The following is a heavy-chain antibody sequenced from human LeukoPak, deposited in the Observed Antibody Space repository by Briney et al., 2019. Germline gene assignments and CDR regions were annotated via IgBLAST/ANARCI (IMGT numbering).Heavy chain of an antibody. D-gene: IGHD6-13*01. CDR2: INHSGST. V-gene: IGHV4-34*01. J-gene: IGHJ6*02. CDR3: ARGAPIKYSSRTHYGMDV. CDR1: GGSFSGYY. Sequence: SETLSLTCAVYGGSFSGYYWSWIRQPPGKGLEWIGEINHSGSTNYNPSLKSRVTISVDTSKNQFSLKLSSVTAADTAVYYCARGAPIKYSSRTHYGMDVWGQGTTVTVSS.